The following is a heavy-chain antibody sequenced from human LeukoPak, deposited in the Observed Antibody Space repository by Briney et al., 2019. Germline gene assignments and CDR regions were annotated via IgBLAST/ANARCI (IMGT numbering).Heavy chain of an antibody. D-gene: IGHD2-21*01. CDR3: ARAARIFPLDY. CDR2: ISSSGSTI. J-gene: IGHJ4*02. CDR1: GFTFSSYE. Sequence: GGSLRLSCAASGFTFSSYEMNWVRQAPGKGLEWVSCISSSGSTIYYADSVKGRFTISRDNAKNSLYLQMSSLRAEDTAVYYCARAARIFPLDYWGQGTLVTVSS. V-gene: IGHV3-48*03.